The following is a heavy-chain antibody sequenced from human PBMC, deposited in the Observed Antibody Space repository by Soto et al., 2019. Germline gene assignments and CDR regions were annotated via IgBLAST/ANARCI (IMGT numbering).Heavy chain of an antibody. Sequence: GGSLRLSCAASGFTFSSYGTHWVRQAPGKGLEWMAVISYDGSNKYYADSVKGRFTISRDNSKNTLYLQMNSLRAEDTAVYYCAKDQGPPPPWLERYYRDVWGKGTTVTVS. CDR1: GFTFSSYG. CDR3: AKDQGPPPPWLERYYRDV. D-gene: IGHD5-12*01. CDR2: ISYDGSNK. J-gene: IGHJ6*03. V-gene: IGHV3-30*18.